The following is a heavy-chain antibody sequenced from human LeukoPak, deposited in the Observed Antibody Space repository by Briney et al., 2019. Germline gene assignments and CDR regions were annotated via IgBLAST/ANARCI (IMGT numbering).Heavy chain of an antibody. V-gene: IGHV3-23*01. CDR2: ISGGGGST. Sequence: GGSLRLSCAASGLTLRTYAMSWVRQAPGKGLEWVSAISGGGGSTYYADSVKGRFIISRDNSKNTLYLQMNSLRAEDTAVYYCAKDKIVVAGNFDYWGQGTLVTVSS. D-gene: IGHD2-15*01. J-gene: IGHJ4*02. CDR1: GLTLRTYA. CDR3: AKDKIVVAGNFDY.